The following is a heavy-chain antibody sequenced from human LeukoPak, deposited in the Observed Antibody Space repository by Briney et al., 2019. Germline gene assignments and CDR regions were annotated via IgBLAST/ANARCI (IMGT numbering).Heavy chain of an antibody. Sequence: GGSLRLSCAASGFTFSSYDMHWVRQAPGKGLEWVAFIRYDGSNKYYADSVKGRFTISRDNSKNTLYLQMNSLRAEDTAVYYCAKERGHQDSSAWYGPFDYWGQGTLVTVSS. CDR1: GFTFSSYD. V-gene: IGHV3-30*02. J-gene: IGHJ4*02. D-gene: IGHD6-19*01. CDR3: AKERGHQDSSAWYGPFDY. CDR2: IRYDGSNK.